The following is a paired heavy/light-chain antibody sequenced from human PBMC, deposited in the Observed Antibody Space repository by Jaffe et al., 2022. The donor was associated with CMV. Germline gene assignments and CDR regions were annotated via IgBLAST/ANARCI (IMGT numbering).Light chain of an antibody. Sequence: EIVLTQSPGTLSLSPGERATLSCGASQSVSYNYLAWYQQKSGQAPRLLIYGAVHRANGVPDRLSGSGSGTDFTLTISRLEPEDFAVYYCHQYAASPWTFGQGTKVEIK. J-gene: IGKJ1*01. V-gene: IGKV3-20*01. CDR1: QSVSYNY. CDR3: HQYAASPWT. CDR2: GAV.
Heavy chain of an antibody. D-gene: IGHD1-26*01. CDR1: GYGFSTYW. CDR3: VRGTGSSHHAFHN. CDR2: MYPADSDT. J-gene: IGHJ4*02. V-gene: IGHV5-51*01. Sequence: DVQLVQSGAEVKKPGESLKISCKGSGYGFSTYWIGWVRQTPGKGLEWMGGMYPADSDTRYSPSFQGQVTISADKSINTAYLQWTSLKASDSAIYYCVRGTGSSHHAFHNWGQGTPVTVSS.